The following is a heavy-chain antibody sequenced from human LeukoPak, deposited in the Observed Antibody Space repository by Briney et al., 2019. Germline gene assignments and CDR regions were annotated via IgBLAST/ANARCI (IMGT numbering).Heavy chain of an antibody. CDR2: IYHIGST. Sequence: PSETLSLTCAVSGYSISSGYYWGWIRQPPGKGLEWIGSIYHIGSTYYNPSLKSRVTISVDTSKNQFSLKLSSVTAADTAVYYCARLPGLDCSSTSCYGTYYMDVWGKGTTVTVS. J-gene: IGHJ6*03. D-gene: IGHD2-2*01. CDR1: GYSISSGYY. V-gene: IGHV4-38-2*01. CDR3: ARLPGLDCSSTSCYGTYYMDV.